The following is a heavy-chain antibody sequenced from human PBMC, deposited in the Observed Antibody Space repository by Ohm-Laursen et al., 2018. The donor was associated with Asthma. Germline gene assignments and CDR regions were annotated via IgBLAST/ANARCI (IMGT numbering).Heavy chain of an antibody. CDR3: AVSIYAYGEGAY. J-gene: IGHJ4*02. CDR1: GFTFSNHW. V-gene: IGHV3-7*05. D-gene: IGHD3-10*01. Sequence: LRLSCSASGFTFSNHWMTWVRQAPGRGLEWVANINQDGSIWGYVDSVKGRFAISRDNAHNSLYLQMNSLRAEDTAFYYCAVSIYAYGEGAYWGQGTLVTVSS. CDR2: INQDGSIW.